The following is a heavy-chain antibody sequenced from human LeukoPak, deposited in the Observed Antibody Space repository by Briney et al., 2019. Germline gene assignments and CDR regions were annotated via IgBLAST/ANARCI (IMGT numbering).Heavy chain of an antibody. CDR3: ASWVATTNYYYYMDV. CDR1: GFTFSDYY. V-gene: IGHV3-11*04. Sequence: PGGSLRLSCAASGFTFSDYYMSWIRQAPGKGLEWVSYISSSGSTIYYADSVKGRFTISRDNAKNSLYLQMNSLRAEDTAVYYCASWVATTNYYYYMDVWGKGTTVTVSS. CDR2: ISSSGSTI. D-gene: IGHD5-12*01. J-gene: IGHJ6*03.